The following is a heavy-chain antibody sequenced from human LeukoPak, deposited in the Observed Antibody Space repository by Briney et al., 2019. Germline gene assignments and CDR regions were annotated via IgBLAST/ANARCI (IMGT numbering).Heavy chain of an antibody. D-gene: IGHD2-15*01. J-gene: IGHJ1*01. Sequence: GGSLRLSCAASGFTFSSYAMSWVRQAPGKGLEWVSAISGSGGSTYYAVSVKGRFTISRDNSKNTLYLQMNSLRAEDTAVYYCAKDGYCSGGSGYVAKYFQHWGQGPLVTVPS. CDR2: ISGSGGST. V-gene: IGHV3-23*01. CDR1: GFTFSSYA. CDR3: AKDGYCSGGSGYVAKYFQH.